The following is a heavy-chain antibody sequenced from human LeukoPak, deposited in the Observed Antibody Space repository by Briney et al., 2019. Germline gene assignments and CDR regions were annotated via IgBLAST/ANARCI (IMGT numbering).Heavy chain of an antibody. V-gene: IGHV4-39*01. J-gene: IGHJ5*02. CDR1: GASISTSTYY. CDR3: ARLADMVMGTWFDP. Sequence: PSETLSLTCTVSGASISTSTYYWGWIRQPPGKGLEWIGSFSYSVSTHYNTSLKSRVAISVDKSKNQFSLRLRSVTAADTAVYYCARLADMVMGTWFDPWGQGTLVTVFS. CDR2: FSYSVST. D-gene: IGHD5-18*01.